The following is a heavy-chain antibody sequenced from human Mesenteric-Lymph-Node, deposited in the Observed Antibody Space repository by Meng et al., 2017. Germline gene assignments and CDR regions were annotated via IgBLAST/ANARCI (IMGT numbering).Heavy chain of an antibody. CDR1: RVSISSNIR. Sequence: HVQRRESSPGLVKPSHSLSLTCAVSRVSISSNIRWTWVRQPPGKGLEWIGDIDDSGSTNYNPSLNSRISISLDKSKNHFSLKVNSVTAADTAVDYCARGKQDAWELLAYWGQGALVTVSS. CDR2: IDDSGST. CDR3: ARGKQDAWELLAY. J-gene: IGHJ4*02. V-gene: IGHV4-4*02. D-gene: IGHD1-26*01.